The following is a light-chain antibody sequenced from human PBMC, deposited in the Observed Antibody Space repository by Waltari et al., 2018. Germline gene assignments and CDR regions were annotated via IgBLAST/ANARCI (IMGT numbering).Light chain of an antibody. Sequence: EIVLTQSPGTLSLSPGERATLSCRASQTVATSYLAWYQHKPGQAPRLLIYNTSYRATGIPDRFIGSGSGTDFTLIISRLEPEDFAVYYCQQYGSTPLFTFGPGTKVDIK. V-gene: IGKV3-20*01. CDR2: NTS. CDR1: QTVATSY. CDR3: QQYGSTPLFT. J-gene: IGKJ3*01.